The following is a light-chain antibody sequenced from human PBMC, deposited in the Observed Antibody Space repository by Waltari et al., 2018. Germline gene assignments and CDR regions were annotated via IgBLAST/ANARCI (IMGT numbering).Light chain of an antibody. V-gene: IGKV1-39*01. J-gene: IGKJ1*01. Sequence: DSQMSESPSSLSASVGARHNIPCRASQSISSYLNWYQQKPGKAPKLLIYAASSLQSGVPSRFSGSGSGTDFTLTISSLQPEDFATYYCQPSYSTPWTFGQGTKVEIK. CDR3: QPSYSTPWT. CDR1: QSISSY. CDR2: AAS.